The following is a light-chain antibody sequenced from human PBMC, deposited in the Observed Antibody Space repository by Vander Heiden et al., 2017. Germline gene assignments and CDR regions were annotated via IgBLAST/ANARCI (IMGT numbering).Light chain of an antibody. J-gene: IGKJ2*02. V-gene: IGKV1-39*01. CDR1: QRISTY. Sequence: DIQMTQSPSSLSASVGDRVTITCRASQRISTYLHWYQQKPGKAPKLLIYAASSLQSGVPERFSGSGSGTDFTLTISSLQPEDFATYYCQQSYSTPRTFGQGTKLEIK. CDR3: QQSYSTPRT. CDR2: AAS.